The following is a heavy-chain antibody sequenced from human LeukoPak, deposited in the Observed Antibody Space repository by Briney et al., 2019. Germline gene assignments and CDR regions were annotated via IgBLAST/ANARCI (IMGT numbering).Heavy chain of an antibody. V-gene: IGHV4-59*08. CDR1: GGPFNSYY. D-gene: IGHD3-22*01. CDR3: ARQPSGNYGKSGYYPYFLDY. CDR2: IFYNGDT. Sequence: PSETLSLTCTVSGGPFNSYYWSWVRQPPGKGLEWVGCIFYNGDTKYDPSLKSRVTISLDTSKSQFSLKLSSVTAADTAVYYCARQPSGNYGKSGYYPYFLDYWGQGTLVTVSS. J-gene: IGHJ4*02.